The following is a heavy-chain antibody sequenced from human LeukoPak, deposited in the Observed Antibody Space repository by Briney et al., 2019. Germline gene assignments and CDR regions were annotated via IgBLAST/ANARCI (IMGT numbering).Heavy chain of an antibody. CDR1: GFIFTTYG. J-gene: IGHJ4*02. V-gene: IGHV3-30*02. D-gene: IGHD2-21*01. CDR3: AIISGEFCGNDCFDH. CDR2: IRYDASDK. Sequence: QTGGSLRLSCAASGFIFTTYGIHWVRQAPGKGLEWVAFIRYDASDKYYADSVKGRFTISRDNSKNTLYLQMNSLRAEDTAVYYCAIISGEFCGNDCFDHWGQGTLVTVSS.